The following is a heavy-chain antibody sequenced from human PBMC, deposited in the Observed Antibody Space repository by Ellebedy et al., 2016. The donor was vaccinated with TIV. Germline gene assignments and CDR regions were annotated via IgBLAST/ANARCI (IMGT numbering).Heavy chain of an antibody. CDR1: GFTFSSYW. J-gene: IGHJ4*02. Sequence: GESLKISXAASGFTFSSYWMHWVRQAPGKGLVWVSRINSDGSSTSYADSVKGRFTISRDNAKNTLYLQMNSLRAEDTAVYYCARVWLAAGASSGDFDYWGQGTLVTVSS. D-gene: IGHD6-13*01. CDR2: INSDGSST. CDR3: ARVWLAAGASSGDFDY. V-gene: IGHV3-74*01.